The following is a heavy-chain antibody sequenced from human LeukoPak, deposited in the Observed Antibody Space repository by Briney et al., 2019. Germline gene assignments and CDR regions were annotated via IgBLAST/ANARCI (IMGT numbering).Heavy chain of an antibody. J-gene: IGHJ4*02. CDR3: ARGGALTGGGWYFDY. D-gene: IGHD2-8*02. V-gene: IGHV1-2*02. Sequence: VSVSLPHKASGYTFIDYYIHWLRRAPGQGLEWMGWINPNSGDTHSPQKFQGRVTMTRDTSISTADMELSRLISDDTAVYYCARGGALTGGGWYFDYWGREPRLP. CDR1: GYTFIDYY. CDR2: INPNSGDT.